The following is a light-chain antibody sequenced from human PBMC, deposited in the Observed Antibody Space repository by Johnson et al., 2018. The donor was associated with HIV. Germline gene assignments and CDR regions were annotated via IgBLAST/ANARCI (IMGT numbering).Light chain of an antibody. V-gene: IGLV1-51*01. Sequence: QSVLTQPPSVSAAPGQKVTISCSGSSSNIGNNYVSWYQQLPGTAPKLLIYDNNKRPSGIPDRFSGSKSGTSATLGITGLQTGDEADYYCGTWDSSLSAYVFGTRPTVTVL. CDR2: DNN. CDR3: GTWDSSLSAYV. CDR1: SSNIGNNY. J-gene: IGLJ1*01.